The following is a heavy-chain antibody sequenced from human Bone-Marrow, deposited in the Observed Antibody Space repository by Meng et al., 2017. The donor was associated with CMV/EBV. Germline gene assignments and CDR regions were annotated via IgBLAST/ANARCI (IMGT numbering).Heavy chain of an antibody. Sequence: GSLSLTCAVYGGSFSGYYWSWIRQPPGKGLEWIGEINHSGSTNYNPSLKSRVTISVDTSKNQFSLKLSSVTAADTAVYYCARLWSGYYRAFFGYWGQGNLVTVSS. J-gene: IGHJ4*02. CDR1: GGSFSGYY. CDR2: INHSGST. D-gene: IGHD3-3*01. CDR3: ARLWSGYYRAFFGY. V-gene: IGHV4-34*01.